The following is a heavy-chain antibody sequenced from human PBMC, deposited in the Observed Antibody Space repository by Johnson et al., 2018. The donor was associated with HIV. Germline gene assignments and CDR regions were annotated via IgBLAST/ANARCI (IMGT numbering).Heavy chain of an antibody. D-gene: IGHD4-23*01. CDR1: GFTVSSNY. J-gene: IGHJ3*02. CDR2: MSSGGDT. CDR3: VKPPREVTVVDAFDI. V-gene: IGHV3-66*01. Sequence: VQLVESGGGLVRPGGSLRLSCAASGFTVSSNYMSWVRQAPGSGLEWVPVMSSGGDTYDAGSVRGRFSISSDNSKNTLYLQLNRLIAEDTALYSCVKPPREVTVVDAFDIWGQGTMVTVSS.